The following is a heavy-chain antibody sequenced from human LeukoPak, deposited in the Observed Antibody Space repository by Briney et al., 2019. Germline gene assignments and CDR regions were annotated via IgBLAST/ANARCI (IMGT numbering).Heavy chain of an antibody. J-gene: IGHJ4*02. CDR3: ASERMGGDIVGAIGSYLDY. Sequence: SETLSLTCTVSGGSISSSSYYWGWIRQPPGKGLEWIGSIYYSGSTYYNPSLKSRVTISVDTSKNQFSLKLSSVTAADTAVYYCASERMGGDIVGAIGSYLDYWGQGTLVTVSS. D-gene: IGHD1-26*01. CDR2: IYYSGST. CDR1: GGSISSSSYY. V-gene: IGHV4-39*07.